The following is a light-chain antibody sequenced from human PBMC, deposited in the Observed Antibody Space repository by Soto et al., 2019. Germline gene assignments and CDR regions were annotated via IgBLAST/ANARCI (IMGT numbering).Light chain of an antibody. CDR3: SSYTSSSTLSV. Sequence: QSALTQHASVSGSPGQSITISCTGTSSDVGGYNYDSWYQQHPGKAPKLMISDVSNRPSGVSNRFSGSKSGNTASLTIYGLQAEDEADYYCSSYTSSSTLSVFGTGTKLTVL. J-gene: IGLJ1*01. V-gene: IGLV2-14*01. CDR2: DVS. CDR1: SSDVGGYNY.